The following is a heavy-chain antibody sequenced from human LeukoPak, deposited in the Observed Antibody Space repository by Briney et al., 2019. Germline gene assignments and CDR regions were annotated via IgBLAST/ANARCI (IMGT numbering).Heavy chain of an antibody. V-gene: IGHV1-69*13. D-gene: IGHD6-19*01. CDR1: GGTFSSYA. CDR2: IIPIFGTA. CDR3: ARESYSRGWDPDY. Sequence: SVKVSCKASGGTFSSYAISWVRQAPGQGLEWMGGIIPIFGTANYAQKFQGRVTMTADESTSTAYMELSSLRSEDTAVYYFARESYSRGWDPDYWGQGTLVTVSS. J-gene: IGHJ4*02.